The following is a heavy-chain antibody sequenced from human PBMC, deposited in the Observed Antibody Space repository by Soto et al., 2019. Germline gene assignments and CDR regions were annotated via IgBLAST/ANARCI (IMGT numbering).Heavy chain of an antibody. J-gene: IGHJ6*02. V-gene: IGHV1-18*01. CDR3: ARVLGYCSGGSCYSPVDYYYGMDV. Sequence: GASVKVSCKASGYTFTSYGISWVRQAPGQGLEWMGWFSAYNGNTNYAQKLQGRVTMTTDTSTSTAYMELRSLRSDDTAVYYCARVLGYCSGGSCYSPVDYYYGMDVWGQGTTVTVS. D-gene: IGHD2-15*01. CDR2: FSAYNGNT. CDR1: GYTFTSYG.